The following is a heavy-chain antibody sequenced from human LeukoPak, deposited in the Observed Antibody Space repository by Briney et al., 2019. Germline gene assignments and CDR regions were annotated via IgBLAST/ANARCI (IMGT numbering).Heavy chain of an antibody. CDR2: IYNSGST. D-gene: IGHD2-2*01. V-gene: IGHV4-61*02. CDR1: GGSISRGSYY. Sequence: SETLSLTCIVSGGSISRGSYYWNWIRQPAGKGLEWMGRIYNSGSTNYNPSLKSRVTISTDMSKNQLSLQLSSVTAANTAVYYCARSDPYRYCSSTSCSLLATWFDPWGQGTLVTVSS. CDR3: ARSDPYRYCSSTSCSLLATWFDP. J-gene: IGHJ5*02.